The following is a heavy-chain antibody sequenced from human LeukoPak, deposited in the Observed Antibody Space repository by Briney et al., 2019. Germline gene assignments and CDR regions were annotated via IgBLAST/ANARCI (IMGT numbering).Heavy chain of an antibody. D-gene: IGHD1-26*01. Sequence: PSETLSLTCSNTAGSISADYWSWIRKPPGKGLEWIGYIYYSGSTNYNPSLKSRVTISVDTSKNQFSLKLSSVTAADTAIYYCARDYSGSYLDSWGQGTLVTVSS. CDR2: IYYSGST. J-gene: IGHJ4*02. CDR3: ARDYSGSYLDS. V-gene: IGHV4-59*01. CDR1: AGSISADY.